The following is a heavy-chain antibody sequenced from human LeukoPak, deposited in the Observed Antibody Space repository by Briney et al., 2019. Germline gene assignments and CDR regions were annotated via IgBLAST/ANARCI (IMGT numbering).Heavy chain of an antibody. CDR2: IIPIFGTA. D-gene: IGHD3-22*01. CDR3: ARDYYDTDAFDI. CDR1: GGTFSSYA. V-gene: IGHV1-69*05. J-gene: IGHJ3*02. Sequence: SVKVSCKASGGTFSSYAISWVRQAPGQGLEWMGRIIPIFGTANYAQKLQGRVTLTTDESTSTAYMELSSLRSEDTAVYYCARDYYDTDAFDIWGQGTMVTVSS.